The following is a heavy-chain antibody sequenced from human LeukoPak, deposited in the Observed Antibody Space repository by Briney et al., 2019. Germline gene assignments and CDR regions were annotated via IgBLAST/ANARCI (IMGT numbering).Heavy chain of an antibody. V-gene: IGHV1-69*05. J-gene: IGHJ4*02. CDR3: ARDRSGLLDDGYYFDY. CDR1: GGTFSSYA. D-gene: IGHD3-10*01. CDR2: IIPIFGTA. Sequence: EASVEVSCKASGGTFSSYAISWVRQAPGQGLEWMGGIIPIFGTANYAQKFQGRVTITTDESTSTAYMELSSLRSEDTAVYYCARDRSGLLDDGYYFDYWGQGTLVTVSS.